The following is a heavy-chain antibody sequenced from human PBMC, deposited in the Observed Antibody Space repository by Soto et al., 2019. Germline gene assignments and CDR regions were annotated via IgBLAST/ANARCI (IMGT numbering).Heavy chain of an antibody. Sequence: VQLVQSGAEVRKPGASVKVSCKASGYTFSDYYVHWVREAPGQGLEWMGWINPSSGGTIYTQRFQGRVTTTRDTSISTVYMELSRLTSDDTAVYYCAREMGVIGAPGYTWFAPWGQGALGTVSS. CDR2: INPSSGGT. V-gene: IGHV1-2*02. CDR3: AREMGVIGAPGYTWFAP. CDR1: GYTFSDYY. D-gene: IGHD1-26*01. J-gene: IGHJ5*02.